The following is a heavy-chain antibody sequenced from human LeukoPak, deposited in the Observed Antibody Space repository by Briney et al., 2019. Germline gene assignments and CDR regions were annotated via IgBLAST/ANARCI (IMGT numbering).Heavy chain of an antibody. J-gene: IGHJ4*02. CDR2: MNPNRGNT. CDR1: GYTFTSYD. V-gene: IGHV1-8*01. Sequence: GASVKVSCKASGYTFTSYDINWVRQATGQGLEWMGWMNPNRGNTGYAQKFQGRVTMTRNTSISTAYMELSSLRSEDTAVYYCARGLARTGTTEYWGQGTLVTVSS. CDR3: ARGLARTGTTEY. D-gene: IGHD1-1*01.